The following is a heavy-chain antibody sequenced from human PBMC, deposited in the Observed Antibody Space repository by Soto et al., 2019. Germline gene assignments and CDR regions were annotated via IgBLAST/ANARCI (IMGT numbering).Heavy chain of an antibody. V-gene: IGHV3-23*01. J-gene: IGHJ4*02. Sequence: HPGGSLRLSCAASAFTFSNYAMSWVRQAPGKGLEWVSGISYGGGGTYYADSVKGRFTISRDNSKSTLFLQMNGLRAEDTAVYYCAKDLYNWNHRYFDYWGQGTLVTVSS. CDR2: ISYGGGGT. CDR3: AKDLYNWNHRYFDY. CDR1: AFTFSNYA. D-gene: IGHD1-20*01.